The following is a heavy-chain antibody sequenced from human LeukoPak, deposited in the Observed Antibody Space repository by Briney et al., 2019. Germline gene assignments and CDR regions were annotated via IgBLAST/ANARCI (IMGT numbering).Heavy chain of an antibody. D-gene: IGHD3-9*01. J-gene: IGHJ5*02. Sequence: GGSLRLSCAASGFTFSSYAMSWVRQAPGKGLEWVSGISGSGGSTYYADSVKGRFTISRDNSKNTLYLQMNSLRAEDTAVYYCAKDGRYYDILTGYHLNWFDPWGQGTLVTVSS. V-gene: IGHV3-23*01. CDR2: ISGSGGST. CDR3: AKDGRYYDILTGYHLNWFDP. CDR1: GFTFSSYA.